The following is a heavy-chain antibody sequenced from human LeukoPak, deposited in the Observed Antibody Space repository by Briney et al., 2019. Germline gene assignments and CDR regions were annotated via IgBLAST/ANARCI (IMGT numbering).Heavy chain of an antibody. J-gene: IGHJ4*02. Sequence: GGSLRLSCAASGFTFSSYAMHWVRQAPGKGLEWVSAISGSGGSTYYADSVKGRFTISRDNSKNTLYLQMNSLRAEDTAVYYCAKRLRRPGDSYFYFDYWGQGTLVTVSS. CDR2: ISGSGGST. V-gene: IGHV3-23*01. CDR1: GFTFSSYA. D-gene: IGHD2-21*01. CDR3: AKRLRRPGDSYFYFDY.